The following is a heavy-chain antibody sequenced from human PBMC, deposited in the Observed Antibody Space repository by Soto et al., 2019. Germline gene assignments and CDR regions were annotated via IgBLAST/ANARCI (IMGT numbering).Heavy chain of an antibody. D-gene: IGHD3-9*01. Sequence: PGGSLRLSCAASGFTFSSYSMNWVRQAPGKGLEWVSYISSSSSTIYYADSVKGRFTISRDNAKNSLYLQMNSLRDEDTAVYYCARDGVQLRYFDWSLSGYYYGMDVWGQGTTVTVS. V-gene: IGHV3-48*02. CDR3: ARDGVQLRYFDWSLSGYYYGMDV. CDR1: GFTFSSYS. CDR2: ISSSSSTI. J-gene: IGHJ6*02.